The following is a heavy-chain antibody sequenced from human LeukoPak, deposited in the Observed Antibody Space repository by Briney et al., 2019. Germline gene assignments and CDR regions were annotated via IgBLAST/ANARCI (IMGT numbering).Heavy chain of an antibody. CDR3: ARVGGGDYALFDY. J-gene: IGHJ4*02. V-gene: IGHV4-31*03. Sequence: SQTLSLTCTVSGGSISSGGYYWSWIRQHPGKGLEWIGYIYYSGSTYYNPSLKSRVTISVDTSKNQFSLKLSSVTAADTAVYYCARVGGGDYALFDYWGQGTLVTVSS. CDR1: GGSISSGGYY. CDR2: IYYSGST. D-gene: IGHD2-21*02.